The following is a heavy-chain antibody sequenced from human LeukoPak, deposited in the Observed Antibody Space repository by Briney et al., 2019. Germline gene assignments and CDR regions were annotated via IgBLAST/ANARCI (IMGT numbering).Heavy chain of an antibody. CDR2: IYSSGST. J-gene: IGHJ5*02. CDR3: ARAPAGFGNRWFDP. V-gene: IGHV4-4*07. Sequence: PSETLSLTCTVSGGSITSYYWSWIRQPAGKGLEWIGRIYSSGSTNYNPSLKSRVTMSVDASKNHFSLKLTSVTAADTAVYYCARAPAGFGNRWFDPWGQGTLVTVSS. CDR1: GGSITSYY. D-gene: IGHD1-14*01.